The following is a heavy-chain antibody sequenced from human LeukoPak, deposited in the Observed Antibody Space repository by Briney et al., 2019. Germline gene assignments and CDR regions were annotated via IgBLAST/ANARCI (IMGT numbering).Heavy chain of an antibody. CDR2: IYYTGT. CDR3: ASLVVVRA. V-gene: IGHV4-59*02. CDR1: GGSVSDYY. Sequence: PSETLSLTCTVSGGSVSDYYWSWIRQSPGKGLEWIGYIYYTGTSYNPSLKSRVTISADTSKNQFSLKLSSVTAADTAVYYCASLVVVRAWGQGTLVTVSS. J-gene: IGHJ4*02. D-gene: IGHD2-2*01.